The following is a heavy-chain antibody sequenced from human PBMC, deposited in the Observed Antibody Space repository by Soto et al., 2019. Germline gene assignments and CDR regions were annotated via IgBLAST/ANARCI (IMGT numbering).Heavy chain of an antibody. V-gene: IGHV3-30-3*01. CDR1: GFSFSTYA. J-gene: IGHJ4*02. D-gene: IGHD6-19*01. CDR3: ARSIAVAGLDY. Sequence: LRLSCATSGFSFSTYAIHWVRQAPGKGLDWVAVISNDGSKRYYAQSVKGRFTISRDNSNNTVDLQMNSLRAEDTALYYCARSIAVAGLDYWGPGTLVTVSS. CDR2: ISNDGSKR.